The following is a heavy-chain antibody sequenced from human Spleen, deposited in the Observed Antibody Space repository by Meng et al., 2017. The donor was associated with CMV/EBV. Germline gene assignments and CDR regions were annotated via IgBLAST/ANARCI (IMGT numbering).Heavy chain of an antibody. CDR1: AFNFTTYG. J-gene: IGHJ4*02. V-gene: IGHV3-30*02. Sequence: GGSLRLSCTASAFNFTTYGLHWVRQAPGKGLEWVAFIRSDGSDEYYADSVKGRFIVSRDNSKNTLYLQMNSLRAEDTALYYCATVRFLDWLFPFDYWGQGTLVTVSS. CDR3: ATVRFLDWLFPFDY. D-gene: IGHD3-3*01. CDR2: IRSDGSDE.